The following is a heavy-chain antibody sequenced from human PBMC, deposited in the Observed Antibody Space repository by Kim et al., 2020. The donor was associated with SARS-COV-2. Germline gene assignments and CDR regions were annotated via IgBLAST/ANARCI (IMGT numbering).Heavy chain of an antibody. D-gene: IGHD3-10*01. CDR2: ISYDGSNK. CDR1: GFTFSSYG. V-gene: IGHV3-30*18. Sequence: GGSLRLSCAASGFTFSSYGMHWVRQAPGKGLEWVAVISYDGSNKYYADSVKGRFTISRDNSKNTLYLQMNSLRAEDTAVYYCAKSHYYGSGSRIPYYFDYWGQGTLLTVSS. J-gene: IGHJ4*02. CDR3: AKSHYYGSGSRIPYYFDY.